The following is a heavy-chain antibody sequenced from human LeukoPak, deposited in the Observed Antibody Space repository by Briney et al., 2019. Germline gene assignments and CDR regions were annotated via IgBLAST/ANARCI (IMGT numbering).Heavy chain of an antibody. V-gene: IGHV3-48*01. CDR2: ISASGSNI. Sequence: GGSLRLSCAVSGFPFSSYSMDWVRQAPGKGLEWVSYISASGSNIYYLDAVKGRFTVSRDNAMNSLFLQMDRPRAEDTAIYYCVRVKGTYFDFWGQGTPVTVSS. CDR1: GFPFSSYS. J-gene: IGHJ4*02. CDR3: VRVKGTYFDF. D-gene: IGHD1-1*01.